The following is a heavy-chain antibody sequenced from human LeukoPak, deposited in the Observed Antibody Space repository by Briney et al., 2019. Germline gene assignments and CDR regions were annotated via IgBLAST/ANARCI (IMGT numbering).Heavy chain of an antibody. CDR3: ARDREDYGNYGMDV. CDR2: ISSSSSTI. CDR1: GFTFKSYD. Sequence: GGSLRLSCAASGFTFKSYDMHWVRQAPGKGLEWVSYISSSSSTIYYADSVKGRFTISRDNAKNSLYLQMNSLRAEDTAVYYCARDREDYGNYGMDVWGQGTTVTVSS. D-gene: IGHD4-17*01. V-gene: IGHV3-48*04. J-gene: IGHJ6*02.